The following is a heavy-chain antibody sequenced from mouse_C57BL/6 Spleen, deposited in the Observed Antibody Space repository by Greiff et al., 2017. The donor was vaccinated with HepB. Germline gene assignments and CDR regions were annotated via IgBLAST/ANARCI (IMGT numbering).Heavy chain of an antibody. CDR3: ARVDGYYGDYAMDY. D-gene: IGHD2-3*01. CDR2: ISYDGSN. V-gene: IGHV3-6*01. Sequence: DVQLQESGPGLVKPSQSLSLTCSVTGYSITSGYYWNWIRQFPGNKLEWMGYISYDGSNNYNPSLKNRISITRDTSKNQFFLKLNSVTTEDTATYYCARVDGYYGDYAMDYWGQGTSVTVSS. CDR1: GYSITSGYY. J-gene: IGHJ4*01.